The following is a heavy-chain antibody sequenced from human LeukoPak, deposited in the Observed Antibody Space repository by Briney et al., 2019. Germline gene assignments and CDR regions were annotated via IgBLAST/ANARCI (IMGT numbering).Heavy chain of an antibody. CDR2: ISAYNGNT. CDR1: GGTFSSYA. D-gene: IGHD6-19*01. Sequence: GASVKVSCKASGGTFSSYAISWVRQAPGQGLEWMGWISAYNGNTNYAQKLQGRVTMTTDTSTSTAYMELRSLRSDDTAVYYCARDPRARIAVAGPGGYWGQGTLVTVSS. V-gene: IGHV1-18*01. J-gene: IGHJ4*02. CDR3: ARDPRARIAVAGPGGY.